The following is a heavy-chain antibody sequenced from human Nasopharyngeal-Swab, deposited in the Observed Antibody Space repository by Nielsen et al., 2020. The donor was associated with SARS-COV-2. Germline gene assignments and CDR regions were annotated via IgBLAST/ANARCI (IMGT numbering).Heavy chain of an antibody. D-gene: IGHD4-11*01. V-gene: IGHV4-34*01. CDR1: GGSFSGYY. Sequence: SETLSLTCAVYGGSFSGYYWSWIRQPPGKGLEWIGEINHSGSTNYNPSLKSRVTISVDTSKNQFSLKLSSVTAADTAVYYCARGRPYSSFYYYYGMDVWDQGTTVTVSS. CDR2: INHSGST. J-gene: IGHJ6*02. CDR3: ARGRPYSSFYYYYGMDV.